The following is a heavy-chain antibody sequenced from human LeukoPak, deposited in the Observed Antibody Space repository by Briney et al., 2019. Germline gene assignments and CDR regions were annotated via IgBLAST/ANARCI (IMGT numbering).Heavy chain of an antibody. J-gene: IGHJ6*02. CDR1: GSTFSSYW. CDR3: ARGGGILRFLEWLSSRGMDV. CDR2: IKQDGSEK. D-gene: IGHD3-3*01. V-gene: IGHV3-7*01. Sequence: GRSLRPSCAASGSTFSSYWMSWVRQAPGKGLEWVANIKQDGSEKYYVDSVKGRFTISRDNAKNSLYLQMNSLRAEDTAVYYCARGGGILRFLEWLSSRGMDVWGQGTTVTVSS.